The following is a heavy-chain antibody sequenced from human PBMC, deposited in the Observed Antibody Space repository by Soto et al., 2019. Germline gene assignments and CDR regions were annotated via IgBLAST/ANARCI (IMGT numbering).Heavy chain of an antibody. D-gene: IGHD2-15*01. CDR1: GGTFSSYA. V-gene: IGHV1-69*13. J-gene: IGHJ6*02. CDR2: IIPIFGTA. CDR3: GRPAAGGGGSYYYYYGMDV. Sequence: SVKVSCKASGGTFSSYAISWVRQAPGQGLEWMGGIIPIFGTANYAQKFQGRVTITADESTSTAYMELSSLRSEDTAVYYCGRPAAGGGGSYYYYYGMDVWGQGTTVTVSS.